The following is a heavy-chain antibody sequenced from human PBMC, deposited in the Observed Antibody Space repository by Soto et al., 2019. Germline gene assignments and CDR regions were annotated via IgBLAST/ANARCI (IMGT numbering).Heavy chain of an antibody. D-gene: IGHD5-12*01. Sequence: PGGPMRLCCAASGGTFGSYARHWVRQAPGKGLEWVAVISYDGSNKYYADSVKGRFTISRDNSKNTLYLQMNSLRAEDTAVYYCARDRGDGYRNVNAFDIWGQGTMVTVSS. V-gene: IGHV3-30-3*01. J-gene: IGHJ3*02. CDR2: ISYDGSNK. CDR3: ARDRGDGYRNVNAFDI. CDR1: GGTFGSYA.